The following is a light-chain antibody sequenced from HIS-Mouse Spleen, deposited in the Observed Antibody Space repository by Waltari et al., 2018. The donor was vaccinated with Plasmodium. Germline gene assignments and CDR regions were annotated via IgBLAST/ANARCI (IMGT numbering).Light chain of an antibody. V-gene: IGLV2-23*01. Sequence: QSALTQPASVSGSPGQSITISCTGTSSDVGSYNLVSWYQQHPGKAPKPMIYEGSKLPSGVSNRFSGSKSGNTASLTISVLQADDEADYYCCSYAGSTAWVFGGGTKLTVL. CDR3: CSYAGSTAWV. CDR1: SSDVGSYNL. CDR2: EGS. J-gene: IGLJ3*02.